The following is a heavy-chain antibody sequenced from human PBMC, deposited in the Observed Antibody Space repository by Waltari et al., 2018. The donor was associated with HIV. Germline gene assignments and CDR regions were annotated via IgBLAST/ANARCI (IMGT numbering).Heavy chain of an antibody. J-gene: IGHJ6*02. CDR3: ARENILLLFGESYYNYYGMDV. Sequence: QVQLQESGPGLVKPSETLSLTCTVPGGSISGYYWSWIRQPAGKGLEWIGQIYISGSTNYNPSLKSRVTMSLDASKNLFSLKMRSVTAADTAVYYCARENILLLFGESYYNYYGMDVWGQGTTVTVSS. D-gene: IGHD3-10*01. CDR2: IYISGST. V-gene: IGHV4-4*07. CDR1: GGSISGYY.